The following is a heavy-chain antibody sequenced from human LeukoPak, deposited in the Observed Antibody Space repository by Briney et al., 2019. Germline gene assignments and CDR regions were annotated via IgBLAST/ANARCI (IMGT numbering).Heavy chain of an antibody. J-gene: IGHJ5*02. D-gene: IGHD2-2*01. Sequence: GGSLRLSCAASGFTFSSYAMSWVRQAPGKGLEWVSAISGSGGSTYYADSVKGRFTISRDNSKNTPYLQMNSLRAEDTAVYYCAKDTDIVVVPAATLRGPLNWFDPWGQGTLVTVSS. CDR3: AKDTDIVVVPAATLRGPLNWFDP. CDR1: GFTFSSYA. V-gene: IGHV3-23*01. CDR2: ISGSGGST.